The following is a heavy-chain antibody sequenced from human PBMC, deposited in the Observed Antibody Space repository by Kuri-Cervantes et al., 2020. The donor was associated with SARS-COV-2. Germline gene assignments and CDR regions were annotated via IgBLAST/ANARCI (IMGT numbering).Heavy chain of an antibody. V-gene: IGHV3-21*01. CDR3: AREKFYGMDV. J-gene: IGHJ6*02. CDR2: ISSSSSYI. CDR1: GFTFSSYS. Sequence: LSLTCAASGFTFSSYSMNWVRQTPGKGLEWVSSISSSSSYIYYADSVKGRFTISRDNAKNSLYLQMNSLRAEDTAVYYCAREKFYGMDVWGQGTTVTVSS.